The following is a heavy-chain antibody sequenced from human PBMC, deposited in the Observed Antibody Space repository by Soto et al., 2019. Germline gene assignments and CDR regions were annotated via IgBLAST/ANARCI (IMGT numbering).Heavy chain of an antibody. J-gene: IGHJ6*03. V-gene: IGHV3-74*01. D-gene: IGHD3-3*01. Sequence: PGGSLRLSCAASGFTFSSYWMHWVRQAPGKGLVWVSRINSDGSSTSYADSVKGRFTISRDNAKNTLYLQMNSLRAEDTAVYYCARDRAHDDFWSGYLPGSMDVWGKGTTVTVSS. CDR2: INSDGSST. CDR3: ARDRAHDDFWSGYLPGSMDV. CDR1: GFTFSSYW.